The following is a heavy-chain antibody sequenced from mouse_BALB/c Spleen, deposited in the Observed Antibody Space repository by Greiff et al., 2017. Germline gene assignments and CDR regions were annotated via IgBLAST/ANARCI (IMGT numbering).Heavy chain of an antibody. J-gene: IGHJ1*01. CDR1: GYTFTSYW. Sequence: DLVKPGASVKLSCKASGYTFTSYWINWIKQRPGQGLEWIGRIAPGSGSTYYNEMFKGKATLTVDTSSSTAYIQLSSLSSEDSAVYCCARGGRYWYFDVWGAGTTVTVSS. CDR2: IAPGSGST. V-gene: IGHV1S41*01. CDR3: ARGGRYWYFDV.